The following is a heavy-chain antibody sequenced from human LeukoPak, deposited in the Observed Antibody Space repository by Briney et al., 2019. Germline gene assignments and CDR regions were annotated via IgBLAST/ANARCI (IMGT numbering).Heavy chain of an antibody. Sequence: SETLSLTCTVSGGSISSYYWSWIRQPPGKGLEWIGYIYYSGSTNYTPSLKSRVTISVDTSKNQFSLKLSSVTAADTAVYYCARHLESGFDYWGQGTLVTVSS. V-gene: IGHV4-59*08. J-gene: IGHJ4*02. CDR2: IYYSGST. CDR3: ARHLESGFDY. CDR1: GGSISSYY.